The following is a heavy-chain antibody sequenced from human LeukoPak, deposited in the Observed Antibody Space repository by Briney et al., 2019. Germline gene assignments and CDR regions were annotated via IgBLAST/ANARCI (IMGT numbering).Heavy chain of an antibody. V-gene: IGHV3-23*01. J-gene: IGHJ4*02. Sequence: GGSLRLSCAASGITFSSYAMSWVRQAPGKGLEWVSGISGTDGSTYYVDSVKGRFTISRDNSKNTLYLQMNSLRAEDTAVYYCARASTVTSPLGYWGQGTLVTVSS. D-gene: IGHD4-17*01. CDR2: ISGTDGST. CDR3: ARASTVTSPLGY. CDR1: GITFSSYA.